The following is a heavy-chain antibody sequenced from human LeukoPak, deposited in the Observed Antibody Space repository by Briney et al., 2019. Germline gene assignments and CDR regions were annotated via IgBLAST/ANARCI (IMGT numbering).Heavy chain of an antibody. V-gene: IGHV3-23*01. CDR1: GFILSRYA. D-gene: IGHD1-1*01. Sequence: SGGSLRLSCAASGFILSRYAMSGGRQAPGKGLEWVSAISGSGGSTYYADSVKGRFTISRDNSKNTLYLQMNSLRAEDTAVYYCAKPAGTYYYYYGMDVWGQGTTVTVSS. CDR3: AKPAGTYYYYYGMDV. J-gene: IGHJ6*02. CDR2: ISGSGGST.